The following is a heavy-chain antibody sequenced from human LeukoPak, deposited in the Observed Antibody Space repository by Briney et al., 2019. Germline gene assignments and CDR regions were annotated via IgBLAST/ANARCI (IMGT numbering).Heavy chain of an antibody. CDR3: AREGQPYNWFDH. D-gene: IGHD6-13*01. J-gene: IGHJ5*02. V-gene: IGHV3-30*01. Sequence: PGRSLRLSCAASGFTFSSYAMRWVRQDPGRGLEWVAVISYDGSNKYYEDSVKGRFTISRDDSKKTLYLQMKSLRAEDTAVYYCAREGQPYNWFDHWGQGTLVTVSS. CDR2: ISYDGSNK. CDR1: GFTFSSYA.